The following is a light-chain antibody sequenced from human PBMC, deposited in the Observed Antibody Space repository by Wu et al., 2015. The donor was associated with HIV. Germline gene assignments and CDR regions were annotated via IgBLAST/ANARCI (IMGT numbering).Light chain of an antibody. CDR1: QSIFHDW. Sequence: EIVLEQSPGTLSLAVGDRVVFSCRASQSIFHDWIAWYQQRPGQAPRLLMYEAYKRAPGTPDRFIGSGSGTEFTLTIDRLEPEDFAIYFCQQYGASPITFGQGTRLE. CDR3: QQYGASPIT. J-gene: IGKJ5*01. V-gene: IGKV3-20*01. CDR2: EAY.